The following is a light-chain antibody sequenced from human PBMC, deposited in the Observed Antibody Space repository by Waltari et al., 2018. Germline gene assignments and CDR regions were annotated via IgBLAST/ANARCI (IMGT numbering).Light chain of an antibody. CDR1: SGHSPYA. V-gene: IGLV4-69*01. Sequence: QLVLTQSPSASASLGASVKLTCTLSSGHSPYALAWHPPQPKKGPRYLMKLNGDGSHTKGDGITDRFSGSSSGAERFLTISSLQSEDEGDYYCQTWDTDIHVVFGGGTKLIVL. CDR2: LNGDGSH. CDR3: QTWDTDIHVV. J-gene: IGLJ2*01.